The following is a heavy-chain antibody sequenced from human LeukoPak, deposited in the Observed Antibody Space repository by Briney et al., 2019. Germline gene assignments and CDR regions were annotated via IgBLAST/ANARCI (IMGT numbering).Heavy chain of an antibody. CDR2: IISNFGSP. CDR3: ARGPGDVTMVRGVILPDFDY. D-gene: IGHD3-10*01. Sequence: SVKVSCKASRGTFSSYAISWVRQAPGQGLEWMGMIISNFGSPNYAQKFQGRVTITADESTSTAYMELSSLRSEDTAGYYCARGPGDVTMVRGVILPDFDYWGQGTLVTVSS. CDR1: RGTFSSYA. V-gene: IGHV1-69*15. J-gene: IGHJ4*02.